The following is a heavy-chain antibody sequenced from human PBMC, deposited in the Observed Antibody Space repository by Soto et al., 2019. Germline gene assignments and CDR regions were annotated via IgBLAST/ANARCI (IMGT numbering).Heavy chain of an antibody. Sequence: PGGSLRLSCAASGSPFSSYAMHWVRQAPGKGLEYVSAISSNGGSTYYANSVKGRFTISRDNSKNTLYLQMGSLRAEDMAVYYCAREMWYSSPLDIWGQGTMVTVSS. CDR3: AREMWYSSPLDI. CDR2: ISSNGGST. V-gene: IGHV3-64*01. D-gene: IGHD6-13*01. CDR1: GSPFSSYA. J-gene: IGHJ3*02.